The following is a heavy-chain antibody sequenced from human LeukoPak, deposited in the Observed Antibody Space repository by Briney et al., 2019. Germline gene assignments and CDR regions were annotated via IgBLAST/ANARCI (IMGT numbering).Heavy chain of an antibody. J-gene: IGHJ5*02. D-gene: IGHD3-16*02. CDR1: GGSISSSSYY. CDR2: IYYSGST. Sequence: SETLSLTCTVSGGSISSSSYYWGWIRQPPGKGLEWIGSIYYSGSTYYNPSLKSRVTISVDTSKNQFSLKLSSVTAADTAVYHCARQNKIMITFGGVIVNWFDPWGQGTLVTVSS. CDR3: ARQNKIMITFGGVIVNWFDP. V-gene: IGHV4-39*01.